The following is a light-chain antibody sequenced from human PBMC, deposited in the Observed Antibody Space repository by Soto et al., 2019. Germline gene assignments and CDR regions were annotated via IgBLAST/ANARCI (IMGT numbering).Light chain of an antibody. V-gene: IGKV3-20*01. Sequence: IVLMQSPGTLSLSPGERATLSFSSSRSLSSDYLAWYQQKPGQAPRLLIYDASNRATGIPARFSGSGSGTDFTLSVSRLEPEDFAVYYCQLFVDSPPRWTFGQGTKVDIK. CDR3: QLFVDSPPRWT. CDR2: DAS. J-gene: IGKJ1*01. CDR1: RSLSSDY.